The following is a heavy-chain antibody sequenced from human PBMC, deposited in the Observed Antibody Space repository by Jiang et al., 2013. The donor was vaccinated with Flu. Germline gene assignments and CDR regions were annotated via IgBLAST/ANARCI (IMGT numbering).Heavy chain of an antibody. CDR2: INANVDST. V-gene: IGHV1-46*01. CDR3: ARDAGREGDWLDP. D-gene: IGHD1-26*01. Sequence: QLVESGAEVKKPGASVKVSCKASGYTFTRHYIHWVRQAPGQGLEWMGIINANVDSTSYAQKFQGRVTMTRDTSTSTVYMELTSLRSEDTAVYYCARDAGREGDWLDPWGQGTLVTVSS. J-gene: IGHJ5*02. CDR1: GYTFTRHY.